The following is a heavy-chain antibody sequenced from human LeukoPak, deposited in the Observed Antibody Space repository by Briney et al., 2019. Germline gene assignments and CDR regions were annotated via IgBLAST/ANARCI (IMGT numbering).Heavy chain of an antibody. Sequence: SETLSLTCAVYGGSFSGYYWGWIRQPPGKGLEWIGRIYHSGSTYYNPSLKSRVTISVDTSKNQFSLKLSSVTAADTAVYYCARGPAAGTRAFDIWGQGTMVTVSS. D-gene: IGHD6-13*01. V-gene: IGHV4-34*01. CDR3: ARGPAAGTRAFDI. J-gene: IGHJ3*02. CDR2: IYHSGST. CDR1: GGSFSGYY.